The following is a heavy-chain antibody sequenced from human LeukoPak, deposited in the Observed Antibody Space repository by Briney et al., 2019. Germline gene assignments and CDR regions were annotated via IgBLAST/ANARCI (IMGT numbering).Heavy chain of an antibody. Sequence: GGSLRLSCAASGFTFSSYSMNWVRQAPGKGLEWVSYISSSSSTIYYADSMKGRFTISRDNAKNSLYLQMNSLRAEGTAVYYCARDKRDPQDYWGQGTLVTVSS. CDR2: ISSSSSTI. V-gene: IGHV3-48*01. J-gene: IGHJ4*02. CDR1: GFTFSSYS. CDR3: ARDKRDPQDY.